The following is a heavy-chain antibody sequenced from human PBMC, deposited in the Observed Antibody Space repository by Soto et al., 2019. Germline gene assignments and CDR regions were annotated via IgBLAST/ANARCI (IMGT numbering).Heavy chain of an antibody. CDR3: ASSIAARPPIFDY. Sequence: SETLSLTCAVYGGSFSGYYWSWIRQPPGKGLEWIGEINHSGSTNYNPSLKSRVTISVDTSKNQFSLKLSSVTAADTAVYYCASSIAARPPIFDYWGKGTLVTVSS. CDR2: INHSGST. V-gene: IGHV4-34*01. D-gene: IGHD6-6*01. CDR1: GGSFSGYY. J-gene: IGHJ4*02.